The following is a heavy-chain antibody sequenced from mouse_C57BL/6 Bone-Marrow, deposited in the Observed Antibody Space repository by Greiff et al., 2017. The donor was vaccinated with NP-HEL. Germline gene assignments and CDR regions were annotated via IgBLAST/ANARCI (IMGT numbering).Heavy chain of an antibody. CDR2: ISSGGSYT. Sequence: EVQRVESGGDLVKPGGSLKLSCAASGFTFSSYGMSWVRQTPDKRLEWVATISSGGSYTYYPDSVKGRFTISRDNAKNTLYLQMSSLKSEDTAMYYCARHPLYYHYAMDYWGQGTSVTVSS. V-gene: IGHV5-6*01. D-gene: IGHD2-1*01. CDR1: GFTFSSYG. J-gene: IGHJ4*01. CDR3: ARHPLYYHYAMDY.